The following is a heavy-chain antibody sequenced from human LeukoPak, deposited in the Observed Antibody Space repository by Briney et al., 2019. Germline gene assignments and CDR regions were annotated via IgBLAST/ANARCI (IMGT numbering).Heavy chain of an antibody. D-gene: IGHD2-2*01. CDR3: AKDIRRGPAAAFDY. J-gene: IGHJ4*02. V-gene: IGHV3-9*01. CDR1: GFTFDDYA. Sequence: GRSLRLSCAASGFTFDDYAMHWVRQAPGKGLEWVSGISWNSGSIGYADSVKGRFTISRDNAKNSLYLQMNSLRAEDTALYYCAKDIRRGPAAAFDYWGQGTLVTVSS. CDR2: ISWNSGSI.